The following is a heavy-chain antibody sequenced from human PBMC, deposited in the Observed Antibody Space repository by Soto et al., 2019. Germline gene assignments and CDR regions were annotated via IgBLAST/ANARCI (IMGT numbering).Heavy chain of an antibody. CDR3: AREETYYYGSGSYHPGGMDV. Sequence: SVKVSCKASGVTFSSYAISWVRQAPGQGLEWMGGIIPIFGTANYAQKFQGRVTITADESTSTAYMELSSLRSEDTAVYYCAREETYYYGSGSYHPGGMDVWGQGTTVTVSS. CDR1: GVTFSSYA. V-gene: IGHV1-69*13. D-gene: IGHD3-10*01. J-gene: IGHJ6*02. CDR2: IIPIFGTA.